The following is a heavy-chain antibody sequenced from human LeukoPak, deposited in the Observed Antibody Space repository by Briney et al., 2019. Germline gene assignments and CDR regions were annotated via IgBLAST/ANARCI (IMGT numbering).Heavy chain of an antibody. CDR1: GYTFTGYY. CDR2: INPNSGGT. V-gene: IGHV1-2*02. J-gene: IGHJ6*03. Sequence: ASVKVSCKASGYTFTGYYMHWVRQAPGQGLEWMGWINPNSGGTNYAQKFQGRVTMTRDTSISTAHMELSSLRSEDTAVYYCAKGGLWSELHYYYMDVWGKGTTVTVSS. CDR3: AKGGLWSELHYYYMDV. D-gene: IGHD4/OR15-4a*01.